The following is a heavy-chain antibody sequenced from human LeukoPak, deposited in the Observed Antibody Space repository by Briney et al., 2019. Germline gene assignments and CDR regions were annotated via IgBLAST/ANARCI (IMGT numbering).Heavy chain of an antibody. CDR2: INWNGGST. CDR1: GFTFDDYG. D-gene: IGHD3-22*01. Sequence: GGSLRLSCAASGFTFDDYGMSWVRQAPGKGLEWVSGINWNGGSTGYADSVKGRFTISRDNAKNSLYLQMNSLRAEDTALYYCARDIIAFGSYDSSGYSNWFDPWGQGTLATVSS. J-gene: IGHJ5*02. V-gene: IGHV3-20*04. CDR3: ARDIIAFGSYDSSGYSNWFDP.